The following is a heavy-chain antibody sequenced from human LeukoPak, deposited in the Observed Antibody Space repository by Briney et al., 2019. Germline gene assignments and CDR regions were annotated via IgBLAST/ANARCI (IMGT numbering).Heavy chain of an antibody. CDR1: GFTFDDYA. D-gene: IGHD6-13*01. CDR3: AKDGDSSSWYRGGYYFDY. J-gene: IGHJ4*02. Sequence: GRSLRLSCAASGFTFDDYAIHWVRQAPGKGLEWVSGISWNSGSIGYADSVKGRFTISRDNAKNSLYLQMNSLRAEDTALYYCAKDGDSSSWYRGGYYFDYWGQGTLVTVSS. CDR2: ISWNSGSI. V-gene: IGHV3-9*01.